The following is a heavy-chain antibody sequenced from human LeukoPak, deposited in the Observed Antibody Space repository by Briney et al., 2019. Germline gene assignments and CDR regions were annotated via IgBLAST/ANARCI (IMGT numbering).Heavy chain of an antibody. Sequence: SETLSLTCTVSGGSIRSSYWSWIRQPPGKGLEWIGYMYYSGSTNYNPSLKSRVTMSVDTSKNQFSLKLSSVTAADTAVYYCARHQDYGDYALDYWGQGTLVTVSS. J-gene: IGHJ4*02. CDR3: ARHQDYGDYALDY. CDR1: GGSIRSSY. CDR2: MYYSGST. V-gene: IGHV4-59*08. D-gene: IGHD4-17*01.